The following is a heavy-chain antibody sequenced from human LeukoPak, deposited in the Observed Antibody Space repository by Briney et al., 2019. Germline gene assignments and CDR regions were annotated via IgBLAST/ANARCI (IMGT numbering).Heavy chain of an antibody. CDR2: LVPMFGIA. J-gene: IGHJ6*03. CDR3: ASGTIFGVVSDYYYYMDV. Sequence: ASVKVSCKASGGIFSRYAISWVRQAPGQGLEWMGGLVPMFGIADYAQNFQGRVTITTDESTSTAYMELSSLRSEDTAVYYCASGTIFGVVSDYYYYMDVWGKGTTVTVSS. CDR1: GGIFSRYA. V-gene: IGHV1-69*05. D-gene: IGHD3-3*01.